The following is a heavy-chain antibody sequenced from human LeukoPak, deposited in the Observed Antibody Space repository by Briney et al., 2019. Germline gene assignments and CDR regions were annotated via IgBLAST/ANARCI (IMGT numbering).Heavy chain of an antibody. Sequence: GGSLRLSCAASGFTFSSYSMNWVRQAPGKGLEWVSSISSSSSYIYYADSVKGRFTISRDNAKNSLYLQMNSLRAEDTAVYYCARGEGIAVAGTYYFDYWGQGTLVTVSS. CDR3: ARGEGIAVAGTYYFDY. CDR2: ISSSSSYI. D-gene: IGHD6-19*01. CDR1: GFTFSSYS. V-gene: IGHV3-21*01. J-gene: IGHJ4*02.